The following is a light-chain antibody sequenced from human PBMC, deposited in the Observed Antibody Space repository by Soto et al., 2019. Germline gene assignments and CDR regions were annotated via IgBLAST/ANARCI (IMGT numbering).Light chain of an antibody. Sequence: DIQMTQSPSTLSASVGDRVTITCRASQSISSWLAWYQQKPGKAPKLLIYKSSSFESGVPSRFSGSGSGTEFTLTISSLQPDDFAPYYCQQYNSYSRFTFGPGTKVDIK. CDR2: KSS. CDR1: QSISSW. J-gene: IGKJ3*01. CDR3: QQYNSYSRFT. V-gene: IGKV1-5*03.